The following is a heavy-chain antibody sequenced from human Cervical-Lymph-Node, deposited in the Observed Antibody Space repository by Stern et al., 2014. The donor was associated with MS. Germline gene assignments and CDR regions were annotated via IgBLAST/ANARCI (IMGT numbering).Heavy chain of an antibody. Sequence: QVQLVQSGAEVKKPGASVKVSCKASGYTFTDYYMHWVRQAPGQGLEWMGWINPDSGDTNYARKFQGRVTMTRDTSFSTVYMELSRLRSDDTAVYYCARDKSGGASGGYLGAFNIWGQGTMVTVSS. CDR1: GYTFTDYY. CDR3: ARDKSGGASGGYLGAFNI. V-gene: IGHV1-2*02. J-gene: IGHJ3*02. D-gene: IGHD3-22*01. CDR2: INPDSGDT.